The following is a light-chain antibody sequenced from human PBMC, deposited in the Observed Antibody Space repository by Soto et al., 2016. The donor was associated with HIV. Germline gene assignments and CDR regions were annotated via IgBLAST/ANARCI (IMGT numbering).Light chain of an antibody. CDR3: QVWDSSSDHRV. CDR2: DDR. CDR1: NIGSKS. V-gene: IGLV3-21*04. Sequence: SYVVTQPPSVSVAPGKTARITCGADNIGSKSVHWYQQKPGQAPVLVIYDDRDRPSGIPEQFSGSNSGNTATLTITSVEAGDEADYYCQVWDSSSDHRVFGGGTKLTV. J-gene: IGLJ3*02.